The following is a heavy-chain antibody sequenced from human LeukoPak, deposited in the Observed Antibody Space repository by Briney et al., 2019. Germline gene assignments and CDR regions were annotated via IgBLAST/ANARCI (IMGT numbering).Heavy chain of an antibody. V-gene: IGHV3-11*01. Sequence: GGSLRLSCAASGFTFSDYYMSWIRQPPGKGLGWVSYISSSGSTIYYADSVKGRSTISRDNAKNSLYLQMNSLRAEDTAVYYCASWNYYDSSGRDDAFDIWGQGTMVTVSS. CDR3: ASWNYYDSSGRDDAFDI. D-gene: IGHD3-22*01. CDR2: ISSSGSTI. J-gene: IGHJ3*02. CDR1: GFTFSDYY.